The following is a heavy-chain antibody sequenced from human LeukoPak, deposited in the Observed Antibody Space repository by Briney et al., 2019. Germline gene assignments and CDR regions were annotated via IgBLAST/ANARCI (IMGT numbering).Heavy chain of an antibody. Sequence: GESLKISCKGSGYSFTSYWIGWVRQMPGKGLEWMGIIYPGDSDTRYSPSFQGQVTISADKSISTAYLQWSSLKASDTAMYYCARRQHIVVVTDSDDYYFDYWGQGTLVTVSS. V-gene: IGHV5-51*01. CDR1: GYSFTSYW. CDR2: IYPGDSDT. CDR3: ARRQHIVVVTDSDDYYFDY. J-gene: IGHJ4*02. D-gene: IGHD2-21*02.